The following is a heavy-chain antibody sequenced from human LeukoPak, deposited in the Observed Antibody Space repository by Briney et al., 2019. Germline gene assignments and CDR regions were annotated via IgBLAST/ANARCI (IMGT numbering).Heavy chain of an antibody. J-gene: IGHJ4*02. CDR3: ARGRSRAVGATTRTRFDY. CDR2: INHSGST. CDR1: GGSFSGYY. V-gene: IGHV4-34*01. D-gene: IGHD1-26*01. Sequence: SETLSLTCAVYGGSFSGYYWSWIRQPPGKGLEWIGEINHSGSTNYNPSLKSRVTISVDTSKNQFSLKLSSVTAADTAVYYCARGRSRAVGATTRTRFDYWGQGTLVTVSS.